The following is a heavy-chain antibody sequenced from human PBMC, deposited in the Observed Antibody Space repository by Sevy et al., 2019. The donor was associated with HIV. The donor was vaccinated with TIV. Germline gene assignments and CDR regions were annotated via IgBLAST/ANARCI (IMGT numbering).Heavy chain of an antibody. CDR2: INTDGKII. CDR3: ARGSRGTFGS. CDR1: GFTFTSYY. V-gene: IGHV3-74*01. J-gene: IGHJ4*02. Sequence: GGSLRLSCAASGFTFTSYYMHWVRQAPGKGLVWVSHINTDGKIIRYADSVKGRFTTSRDNAKNTLYLQMNSLRAEDTAVYYCARGSRGTFGSWGQGTLVTVSS. D-gene: IGHD1-26*01.